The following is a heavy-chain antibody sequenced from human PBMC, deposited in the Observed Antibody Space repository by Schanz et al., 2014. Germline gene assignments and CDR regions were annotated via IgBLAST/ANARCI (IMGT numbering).Heavy chain of an antibody. CDR1: GFTFSNFA. Sequence: QVQLVESGGGVVQPGRSLRLSCAASGFTFSNFAIHWVRQAPGKGLEWVAVISYDGSHKDYADSVKGRFTTSRDNSKNTMYLQMNSLRAEDTAVYYCARDGAGRAPDAFDIWGQGTMVTVSS. CDR2: ISYDGSHK. J-gene: IGHJ3*02. V-gene: IGHV3-30*04. CDR3: ARDGAGRAPDAFDI. D-gene: IGHD1-26*01.